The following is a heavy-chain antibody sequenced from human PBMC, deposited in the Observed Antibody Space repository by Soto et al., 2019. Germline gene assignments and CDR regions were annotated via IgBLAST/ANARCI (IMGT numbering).Heavy chain of an antibody. Sequence: EVQLLDSGGGLVQPGGSLRLSCAASGFIFKNYVMNWVPQAPGKGLEWVSGITGSGDTTYYADSVKGRFTISRDNSKSTLYVHMNSLRAEDTAVYYCAKVPLYPRYFDYWGQGSLVTVSS. J-gene: IGHJ4*02. CDR3: AKVPLYPRYFDY. CDR2: ITGSGDTT. CDR1: GFIFKNYV. V-gene: IGHV3-23*01.